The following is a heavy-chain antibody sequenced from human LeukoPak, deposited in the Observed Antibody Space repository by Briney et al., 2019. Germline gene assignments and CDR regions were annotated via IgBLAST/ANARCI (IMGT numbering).Heavy chain of an antibody. CDR1: GGSISSSNW. D-gene: IGHD3-10*01. CDR2: IYHSGST. V-gene: IGHV4-4*02. Sequence: SGTLSLTCAVSGGSISSSNWWRWVRQPPGKGLEWIGEIYHSGSTNYNPSLKSRVTISVDKSKNQFSLKLSSVTAADTAVYYCAREGVLLWFGELFRTAFDIWGQGTMVTVSS. J-gene: IGHJ3*02. CDR3: AREGVLLWFGELFRTAFDI.